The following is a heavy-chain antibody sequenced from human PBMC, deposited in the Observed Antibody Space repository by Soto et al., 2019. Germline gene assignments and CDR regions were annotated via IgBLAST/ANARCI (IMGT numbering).Heavy chain of an antibody. CDR3: ARGVGVTGLFYFDH. CDR1: GASITSAAFS. D-gene: IGHD1-20*01. V-gene: IGHV4-30-2*01. Sequence: QVQLQESGSGLVKPSQTLALTCTVSGASITSAAFSWNWIRQPPGKGLEWIGHINHKGSTYYNPSFKSRLAISGDKSKNLFSLEVTSVRAADTAGYFCARGVGVTGLFYFDHWGQGALVTVSS. J-gene: IGHJ4*02. CDR2: INHKGST.